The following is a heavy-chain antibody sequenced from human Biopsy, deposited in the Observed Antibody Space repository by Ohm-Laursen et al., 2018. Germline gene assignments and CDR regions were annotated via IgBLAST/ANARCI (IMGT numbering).Heavy chain of an antibody. CDR1: GFTFVDYA. D-gene: IGHD1-26*01. Sequence: SLRLSCAASGFTFVDYAMHWVRQAPGKGLEWVSGITRNSGSIGYADSVKSRFSIFSDNAKHSLYLQMNSLRAEDTALYYCAKDLGEGTAAIGYWGQGTLVTVSS. J-gene: IGHJ4*02. CDR3: AKDLGEGTAAIGY. CDR2: ITRNSGSI. V-gene: IGHV3-9*01.